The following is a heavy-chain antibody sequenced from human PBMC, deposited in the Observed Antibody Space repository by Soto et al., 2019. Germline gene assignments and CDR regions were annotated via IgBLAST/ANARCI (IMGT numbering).Heavy chain of an antibody. Sequence: QITLKESGPTLVKPTQPLTLTCTFSGFSLSTRGVGVGWIRQPPGKALEWLALIYWNDDKRYSPSLKSRLTITKDTSKNQVVLIMTNMDPADTATYYCAHSWYSSSGSFWWFDPWGQGTLVTVSS. V-gene: IGHV2-5*01. D-gene: IGHD6-6*01. CDR3: AHSWYSSSGSFWWFDP. CDR2: IYWNDDK. CDR1: GFSLSTRGVG. J-gene: IGHJ5*02.